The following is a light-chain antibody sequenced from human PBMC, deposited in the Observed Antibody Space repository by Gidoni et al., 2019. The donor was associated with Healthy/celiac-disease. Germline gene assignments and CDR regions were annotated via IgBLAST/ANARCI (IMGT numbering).Light chain of an antibody. CDR1: QSLLHSNGYNY. J-gene: IGKJ2*01. V-gene: IGKV2-28*01. CDR3: MQALQTPTYT. CDR2: LGS. Sequence: IVITQSPLSLPVTPGEPASLSCRSSQSLLHSNGYNYLDWYLQKPGQSPQLLIYLGSNRAPGGPDRCSGSGSGTDFTLKISRVEAEDVGVYYCMQALQTPTYTFGQGTKLEI.